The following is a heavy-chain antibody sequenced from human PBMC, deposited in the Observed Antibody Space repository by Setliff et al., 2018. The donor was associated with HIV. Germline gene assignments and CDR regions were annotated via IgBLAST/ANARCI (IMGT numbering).Heavy chain of an antibody. Sequence: TLSLTCTVADGSISTGSYYWSWVRQPAGRGLEWIGRIYTSGSTNYNPSLKSRVTMSVDTSKNQFSLNLTSVTAADPAVYYCARGRFVGFDYWGQGTLVTVSS. J-gene: IGHJ4*02. V-gene: IGHV4-61*02. CDR2: IYTSGST. CDR3: ARGRFVGFDY. CDR1: DGSISTGSYY. D-gene: IGHD3-16*02.